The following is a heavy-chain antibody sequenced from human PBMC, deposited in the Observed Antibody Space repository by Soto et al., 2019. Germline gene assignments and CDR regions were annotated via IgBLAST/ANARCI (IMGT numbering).Heavy chain of an antibody. Sequence: ASVKVSCKASGYTFTSYAMHWVRQAPGQRLEWMGWINAGNGNTKYSQKFQGRVTITRDTSASTAYMELSSLRSEDTAVYYCARDYGDYEGYFDYWGQGTLVTVSS. CDR2: INAGNGNT. J-gene: IGHJ4*02. V-gene: IGHV1-3*01. CDR1: GYTFTSYA. D-gene: IGHD4-17*01. CDR3: ARDYGDYEGYFDY.